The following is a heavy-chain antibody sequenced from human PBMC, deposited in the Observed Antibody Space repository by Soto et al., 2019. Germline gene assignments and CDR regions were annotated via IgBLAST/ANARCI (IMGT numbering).Heavy chain of an antibody. V-gene: IGHV1-2*02. Sequence: GASVKVSCKAPADTFTSYYIHWVRQAPGHGLEWMGIINPKSGGTNYAQKFQGRVTMTWDTSLNTAYMELSSLMFEDTAVYYCARPPGYVSDWYYFDLWGQGTLVTVSS. D-gene: IGHD3-9*01. J-gene: IGHJ4*02. CDR3: ARPPGYVSDWYYFDL. CDR2: INPKSGGT. CDR1: ADTFTSYY.